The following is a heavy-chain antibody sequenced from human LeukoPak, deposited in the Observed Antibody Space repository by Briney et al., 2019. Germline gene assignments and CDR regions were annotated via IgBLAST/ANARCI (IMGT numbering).Heavy chain of an antibody. Sequence: SETLSLTCTVSGGSISSSSYYWGWIRQPPGKGLEWIGSIYYSGSTYYNPSLKSRVTISVDTSKNQFSLKLSSVTAADTAVYYCARGWSYSEPGSPISTWGQGTLVTVSS. CDR1: GGSISSSSYY. CDR3: ARGWSYSEPGSPIST. D-gene: IGHD3-10*01. CDR2: IYYSGST. J-gene: IGHJ4*02. V-gene: IGHV4-39*07.